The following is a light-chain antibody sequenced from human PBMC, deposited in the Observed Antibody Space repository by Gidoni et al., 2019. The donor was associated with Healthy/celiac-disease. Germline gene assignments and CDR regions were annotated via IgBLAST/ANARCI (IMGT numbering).Light chain of an antibody. CDR2: DAS. CDR1: QSVSSY. J-gene: IGKJ4*01. CDR3: QQRSNCCLT. V-gene: IGKV3-11*01. Sequence: EIVLTQSPATLPLSPGERATLSCRASQSVSSYLAWYQQKPGQAPRLLIYDASNRATGIPARFSGSGSGTDFTLTISSLEPEDFAVYYCQQRSNCCLTFGGGTKVEIK.